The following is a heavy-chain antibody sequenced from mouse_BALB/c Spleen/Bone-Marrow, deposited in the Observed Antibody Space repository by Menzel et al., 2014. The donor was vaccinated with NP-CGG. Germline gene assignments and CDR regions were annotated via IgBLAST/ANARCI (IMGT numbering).Heavy chain of an antibody. J-gene: IGHJ2*01. V-gene: IGHV14-1*02. D-gene: IGHD2-4*01. CDR1: GFNIXDYY. CDR2: IDPENGNT. CDR3: AMITTY. Sequence: EVQRVESGAELVRPGALVKLSCKASGFNIXDYYMHWVEQRPEQGLEWIGWIDPENGNTIYDPKFQGKASITADTSSNTAYLQLSSLTSEDTAVYYCAMITTYWGQGTTLTVSS.